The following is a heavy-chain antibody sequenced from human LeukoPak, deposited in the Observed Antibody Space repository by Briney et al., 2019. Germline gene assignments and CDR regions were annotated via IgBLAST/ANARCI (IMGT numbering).Heavy chain of an antibody. J-gene: IGHJ5*02. CDR2: IYYSGST. CDR3: ARAGGSSWYDWFDP. Sequence: PSETLSLTCTGSGGSISSYYWSWIRQPPGKGLEWIGYIYYSGSTNYNPSLKSRVTISVDTSKNQFSLKLSSVTAADTAVYYCARAGGSSWYDWFDPWGQGTLVTVSS. V-gene: IGHV4-59*01. D-gene: IGHD6-13*01. CDR1: GGSISSYY.